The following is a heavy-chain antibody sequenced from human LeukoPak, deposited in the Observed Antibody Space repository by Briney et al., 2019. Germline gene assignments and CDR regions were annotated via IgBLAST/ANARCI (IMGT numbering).Heavy chain of an antibody. J-gene: IGHJ4*02. CDR3: TRDSPPDY. CDR1: GFTFDDYA. V-gene: IGHV3-9*01. CDR2: ISWNSGSI. Sequence: GRSLRLSCAASGFTFDDYAMHWVRQAPGKGLEWVSGISWNSGSIGYADSVKGRFTISRDNAKNSLYLQMNSLRAEDTAIYYCTRDSPPDYWGQGTLVTVSS.